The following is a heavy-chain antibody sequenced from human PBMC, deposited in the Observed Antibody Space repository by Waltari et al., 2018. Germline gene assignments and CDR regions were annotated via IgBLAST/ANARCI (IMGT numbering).Heavy chain of an antibody. Sequence: EVQLVETGGGLIQPGGSLRLSCAASGFTVSSNYMSWVRQAPGKGLEWVSVIYSGGRTYYADSVKGRFTISRDNSKNTLYLQMNSLRAEDTAVYYCARAPTKDGGNSGYFDYWGQGTLVTVSS. CDR2: IYSGGRT. V-gene: IGHV3-53*02. CDR1: GFTVSSNY. J-gene: IGHJ4*02. CDR3: ARAPTKDGGNSGYFDY. D-gene: IGHD2-21*02.